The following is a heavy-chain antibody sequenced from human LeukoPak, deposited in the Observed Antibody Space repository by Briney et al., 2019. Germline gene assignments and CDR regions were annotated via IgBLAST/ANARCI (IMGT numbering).Heavy chain of an antibody. D-gene: IGHD6-13*01. V-gene: IGHV3-9*01. Sequence: PGGSLRLSCAASGFTFDDYAMHWVRQAPGKGLEWVSGISWNSGSTGYADSVKGRFTISRDNAKNSLYLQMNSLRAEDTALYYCAKDIYSSSWYYFDYWGQGTLATVSS. J-gene: IGHJ4*02. CDR3: AKDIYSSSWYYFDY. CDR2: ISWNSGST. CDR1: GFTFDDYA.